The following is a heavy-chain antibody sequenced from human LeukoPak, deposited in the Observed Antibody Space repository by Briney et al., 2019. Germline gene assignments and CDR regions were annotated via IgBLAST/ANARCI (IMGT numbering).Heavy chain of an antibody. CDR1: GFTFSNYW. CDR2: INGDGGSR. D-gene: IGHD1-26*01. J-gene: IGHJ4*02. CDR3: ASYTYGSYGLEY. V-gene: IGHV3-74*01. Sequence: PGGSLRLSCAASGFTFSNYWMRWVRQAPGKGLVWVARINGDGGSRSYADSVKGRFTISRDNAKGILYLQMNSLRAEDTAVYYCASYTYGSYGLEYWGQGTLVTVSS.